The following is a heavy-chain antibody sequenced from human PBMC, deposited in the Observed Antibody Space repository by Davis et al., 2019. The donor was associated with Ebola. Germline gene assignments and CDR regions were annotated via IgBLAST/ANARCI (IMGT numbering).Heavy chain of an antibody. CDR3: ARDRPIDS. Sequence: PGGSLRLSCEPSGSTFPTNAMHWVRQPPGKGLEWMDVITYDGRNHYSAAFARGRFRISRDNSKSELYLEIDKLTREDTAVYFCARDRPIDSWGQGSLVTVSS. CDR2: ITYDGRNH. V-gene: IGHV3-30*03. J-gene: IGHJ4*02. CDR1: GSTFPTNA.